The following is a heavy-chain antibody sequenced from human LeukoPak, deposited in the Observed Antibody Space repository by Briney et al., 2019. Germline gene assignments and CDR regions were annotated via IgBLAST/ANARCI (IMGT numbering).Heavy chain of an antibody. CDR2: INHSGST. D-gene: IGHD2-2*01. V-gene: IGHV4-34*01. J-gene: IGHJ5*02. Sequence: PSETLSLTCAVYGGSFSGYYWSWIRQPPGKGLEWIGEINHSGSTNYNPSLKSRVTISVDTSKNQFSLKLSSVTAADTAVYYCARRGRTSSTRGGWFDPWGQGTLVTVSS. CDR1: GGSFSGYY. CDR3: ARRGRTSSTRGGWFDP.